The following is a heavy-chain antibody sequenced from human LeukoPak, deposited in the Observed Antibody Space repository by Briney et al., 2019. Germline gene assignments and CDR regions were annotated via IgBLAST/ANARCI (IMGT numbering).Heavy chain of an antibody. Sequence: ASVKVSCKASGYTFTSYYMHWVRQAPGQGLEWMGIINPSGGSTSYAQKFQGRVTMTRDTSTSTVYMELSSLRSEDTAVYYCAKDPIPTSLSGWYDPNPFDYWGQGTLVTVSS. CDR2: INPSGGST. CDR3: AKDPIPTSLSGWYDPNPFDY. D-gene: IGHD6-19*01. CDR1: GYTFTSYY. J-gene: IGHJ4*02. V-gene: IGHV1-46*01.